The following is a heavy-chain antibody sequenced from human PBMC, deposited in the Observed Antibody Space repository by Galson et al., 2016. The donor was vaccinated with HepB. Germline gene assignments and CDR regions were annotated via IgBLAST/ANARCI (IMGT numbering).Heavy chain of an antibody. CDR3: ARAGYCSPTSCSDAFDI. J-gene: IGHJ3*02. CDR2: INGGNGNT. D-gene: IGHD2-2*01. V-gene: IGHV1-3*01. Sequence: SVKVSCKASGYSFTNYAMHWVRQAPGQRLEWMGWINGGNGNTKYSQKFQGSVTITRDTSASTAYMELSSLRPEDTAVYYCARAGYCSPTSCSDAFDIWGQGTMVTVSS. CDR1: GYSFTNYA.